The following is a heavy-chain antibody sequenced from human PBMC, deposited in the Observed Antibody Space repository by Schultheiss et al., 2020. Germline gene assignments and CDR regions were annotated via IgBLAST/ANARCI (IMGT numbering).Heavy chain of an antibody. V-gene: IGHV5-10-1*01. Sequence: GESLKISCKGFGYSFTSYWISWVRQMPGQGLEWMGRIDPSDSYTNYSPSFQGHVTISADKSISTAYLQWSSLKASDTAIYYCATGYCSGGSCYADAFDIWGQGTMVTVSS. CDR2: IDPSDSYT. CDR3: ATGYCSGGSCYADAFDI. J-gene: IGHJ3*02. D-gene: IGHD2-15*01. CDR1: GYSFTSYW.